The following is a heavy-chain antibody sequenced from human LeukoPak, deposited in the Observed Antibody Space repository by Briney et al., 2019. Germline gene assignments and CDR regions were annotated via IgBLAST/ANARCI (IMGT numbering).Heavy chain of an antibody. V-gene: IGHV4-59*08. CDR1: GGSISSYY. J-gene: IGHJ4*02. CDR3: ARGYIAARLGDY. CDR2: IYHSGST. Sequence: SETLSLTCTVSGGSISSYYWSWIRQPPGKGLEWIGYIYHSGSTNYNPSLKSRVTISVDTSKNQFSLKLSSVTAADTAVYYCARGYIAARLGDYWGQGTLVTVSS. D-gene: IGHD6-6*01.